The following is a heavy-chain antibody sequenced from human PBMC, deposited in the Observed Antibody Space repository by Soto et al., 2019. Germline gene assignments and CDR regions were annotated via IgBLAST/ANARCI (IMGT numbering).Heavy chain of an antibody. CDR2: ISWNSGSI. V-gene: IGHV3-9*01. D-gene: IGHD6-13*01. Sequence: GGSLRLSCAASGFTFDDYAMHWVRQAPGKGLEWVSGISWNSGSIGYADSVKGRFTISRDNAKNSLYLQMNSLRAEDTALYYCAKDYGIAAAGTPHYFDYWGQGTLVTVSS. CDR3: AKDYGIAAAGTPHYFDY. CDR1: GFTFDDYA. J-gene: IGHJ4*02.